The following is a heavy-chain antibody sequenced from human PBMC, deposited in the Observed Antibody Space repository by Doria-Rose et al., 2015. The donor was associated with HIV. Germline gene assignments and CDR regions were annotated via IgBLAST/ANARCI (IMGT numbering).Heavy chain of an antibody. D-gene: IGHD3-3*01. CDR1: GFSFESYA. CDR2: ISWDSGAK. Sequence: VQLVQSGGGLVQPGRSLRLSCVGSGFSFESYAMHWARLAPGKGLEWVAGISWDSGAKGNADSVEGRFTISRDNATKSVYLEMRSLRPEDTALYYCAKAPIIGPKYYFYMDVWGKGTSVTVSS. CDR3: AKAPIIGPKYYFYMDV. J-gene: IGHJ6*03. V-gene: IGHV3-9*01.